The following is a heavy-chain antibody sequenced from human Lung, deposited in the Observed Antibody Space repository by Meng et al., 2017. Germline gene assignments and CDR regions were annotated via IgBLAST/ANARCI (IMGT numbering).Heavy chain of an antibody. Sequence: QAQLQVVGPGLVTPSGTLSLTCAVSGGSISSDNWWRWVRQPPGKGLEWIGEIYHSGSTNYNPSLKSRITISVDKPKNQFSLTLSSVTAADTAVYYCTKNDFYCLGYWGQGTLVTVSS. V-gene: IGHV4-4*02. J-gene: IGHJ4*02. CDR3: TKNDFYCLGY. D-gene: IGHD2-21*01. CDR1: GGSISSDNW. CDR2: IYHSGST.